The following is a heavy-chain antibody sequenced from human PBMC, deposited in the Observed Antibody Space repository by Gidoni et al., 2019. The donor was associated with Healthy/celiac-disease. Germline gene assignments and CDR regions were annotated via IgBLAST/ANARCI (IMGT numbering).Heavy chain of an antibody. CDR2: IWYDGSNK. V-gene: IGHV3-33*01. D-gene: IGHD2-15*01. CDR3: AREEGEYCSGGSCYLFDY. Sequence: QVQLVESGGGVVQPGRSLRLSCAGSGFTFISYGMHWVRQAPGRGLEWVAVIWYDGSNKYYADSVKGRFTIARDNSKNTLYLQMSSLRAEDTAVYYCAREEGEYCSGGSCYLFDYWGQGTLVTVSS. CDR1: GFTFISYG. J-gene: IGHJ4*02.